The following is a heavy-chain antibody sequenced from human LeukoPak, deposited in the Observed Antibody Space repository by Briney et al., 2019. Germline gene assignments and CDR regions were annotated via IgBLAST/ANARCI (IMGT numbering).Heavy chain of an antibody. CDR3: ARSYYGSGTSYGMDV. Sequence: PGGSLRLSCAASGFTFSSYAMSWVRQAPGKGLEWVSAISGSGGSTYYADSVKGRFTISRDNSKNTLYLQMKSLRAEDTAVYYCARSYYGSGTSYGMDVWGQGTTVTVSS. D-gene: IGHD3-10*01. J-gene: IGHJ6*02. CDR1: GFTFSSYA. V-gene: IGHV3-23*01. CDR2: ISGSGGST.